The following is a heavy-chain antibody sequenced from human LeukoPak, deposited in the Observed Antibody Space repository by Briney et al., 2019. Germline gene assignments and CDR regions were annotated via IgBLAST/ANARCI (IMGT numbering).Heavy chain of an antibody. D-gene: IGHD5-18*01. V-gene: IGHV3-21*01. CDR2: ISSSSSYI. J-gene: IGHJ6*04. Sequence: GGSLRLSCAASGFTFSSYSMNWVRHAPGKGLEWVSSISSSSSYIYYADSVKGRFTIYRDNAKNSPYLQMNSLRAEDTAVYYCARDRWIQLWENYYYYGMDVWGKGTTVTVSS. CDR1: GFTFSSYS. CDR3: ARDRWIQLWENYYYYGMDV.